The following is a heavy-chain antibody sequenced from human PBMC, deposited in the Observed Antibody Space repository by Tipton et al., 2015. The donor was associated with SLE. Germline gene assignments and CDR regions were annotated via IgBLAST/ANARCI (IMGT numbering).Heavy chain of an antibody. D-gene: IGHD5-24*01. CDR1: GGSISSGSYY. CDR2: IYTSGST. V-gene: IGHV4-61*09. Sequence: LRLSCTVSGGSISSGSYYWSWIRQPAGKGLEWIGYIYTSGSTNYNPSLKSRVTISVDTSKNQFSLKLSSVTAADTAVYYCARDGDGYSGWGYYFDYWGQGTLVTVSS. CDR3: ARDGDGYSGWGYYFDY. J-gene: IGHJ4*02.